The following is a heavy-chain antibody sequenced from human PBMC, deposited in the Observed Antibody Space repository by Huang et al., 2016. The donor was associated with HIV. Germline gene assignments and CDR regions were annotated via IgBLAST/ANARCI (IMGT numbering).Heavy chain of an antibody. CDR3: AREIMISFGGPFDS. CDR1: GGSFSGYF. D-gene: IGHD3-16*01. V-gene: IGHV4-34*02. J-gene: IGHJ5*01. Sequence: QVQLEQWGAGLLKPSETLSLTCAVYGGSFSGYFWKWICQSPVKGLELIGQIKHAGLTDYNPSLKSRATISVDTSKNQFSLKLTSVTAADTAIYYCAREIMISFGGPFDSWGHGNLVTVSS. CDR2: IKHAGLT.